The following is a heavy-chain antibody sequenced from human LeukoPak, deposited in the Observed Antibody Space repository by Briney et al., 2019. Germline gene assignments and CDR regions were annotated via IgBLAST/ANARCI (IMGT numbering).Heavy chain of an antibody. V-gene: IGHV3-30*02. Sequence: TGGSLRLSCAAYGFTFSSFGMHWVRQAPGEGLEWVAYIGYTGTDTYYADSVKGRFTISRDNSKNTVHLQVNSLRTADTALYSCARDLTERKYYIAYWGQGTLVTVSS. CDR2: IGYTGTDT. CDR1: GFTFSSFG. J-gene: IGHJ4*02. CDR3: ARDLTERKYYIAY. D-gene: IGHD2-8*02.